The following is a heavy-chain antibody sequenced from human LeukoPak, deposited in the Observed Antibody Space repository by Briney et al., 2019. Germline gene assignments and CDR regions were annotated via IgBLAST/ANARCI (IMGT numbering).Heavy chain of an antibody. D-gene: IGHD2-2*01. CDR1: GDSISSYY. CDR3: ARDKATSRTLYGMDV. V-gene: IGHV4-59*01. Sequence: NPSETLSLTCTVSGDSISSYYWSWIRQPPGKGLEWIGYIYYSGSTNYNPSLKSRVTISVDTSKNQFSLKLSSVTAADTAVYYCARDKATSRTLYGMDVWGQGTTVTVSS. CDR2: IYYSGST. J-gene: IGHJ6*02.